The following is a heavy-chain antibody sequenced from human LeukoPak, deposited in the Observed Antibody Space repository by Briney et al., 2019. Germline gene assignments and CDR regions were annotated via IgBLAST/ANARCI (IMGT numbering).Heavy chain of an antibody. CDR1: GYTFTSYY. V-gene: IGHV1-46*01. J-gene: IGHJ3*02. Sequence: GASVKVSCKASGYTFTSYYMHWVRQAPGQGLEWMGIINPSGGSTSSAQKFQGRVTMTRDTSTSTVYMELSSLRSEDPAVYYCARMVGRAILTGYRDAFDIWGQGTMVTVSS. D-gene: IGHD3-9*01. CDR2: INPSGGST. CDR3: ARMVGRAILTGYRDAFDI.